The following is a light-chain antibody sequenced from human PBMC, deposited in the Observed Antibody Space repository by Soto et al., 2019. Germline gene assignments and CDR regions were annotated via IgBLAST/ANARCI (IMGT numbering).Light chain of an antibody. V-gene: IGLV1-47*02. CDR3: AAWDASLSACV. CDR2: YNN. Sequence: QSVLTQPPSASGTAGQVVTISCSGGDSNIGSNSVYWYQHLPRMAPKLLIYYNNQRPSGVPDRFSGSRSCTSASLAIVGLRSEDEAVYYCAAWDASLSACVFGNGTKVTVL. CDR1: DSNIGSNS. J-gene: IGLJ1*01.